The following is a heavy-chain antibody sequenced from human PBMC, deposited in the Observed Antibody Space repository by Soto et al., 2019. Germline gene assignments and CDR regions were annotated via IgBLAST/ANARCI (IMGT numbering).Heavy chain of an antibody. CDR2: IYTSGST. D-gene: IGHD3-3*01. Sequence: SETLSLTCTVSGGSISSYYWSWIRQPAGKGLEWIGRIYTSGSTNYNPSLKSRVTMSVDTSKNQFSLKLSSVTAADTAVYYCARDTRYYDFWSGYYPSSHYYYGMDVWGQGTTVTVS. CDR1: GGSISSYY. CDR3: ARDTRYYDFWSGYYPSSHYYYGMDV. V-gene: IGHV4-4*07. J-gene: IGHJ6*02.